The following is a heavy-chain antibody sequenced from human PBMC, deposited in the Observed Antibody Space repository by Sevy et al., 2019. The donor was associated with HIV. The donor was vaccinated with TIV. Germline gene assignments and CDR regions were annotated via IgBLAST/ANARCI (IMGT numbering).Heavy chain of an antibody. CDR3: ARWGRDYYDSSGYYGGFDY. CDR1: GFTFSSYA. CDR2: ISYDGSNK. V-gene: IGHV3-30-3*01. Sequence: GGSLRLSCAASGFTFSSYAMHWVRQAPGKGLEWVAVISYDGSNKYYADSVKGRFTISRDNSKNTLYLQMNSLRAEVTAVYYCARWGRDYYDSSGYYGGFDYWGQGTLVTVSS. D-gene: IGHD3-22*01. J-gene: IGHJ4*02.